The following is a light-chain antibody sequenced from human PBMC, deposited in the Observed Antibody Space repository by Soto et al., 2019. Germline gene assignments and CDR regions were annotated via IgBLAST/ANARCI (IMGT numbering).Light chain of an antibody. Sequence: EIVMTQSPATLSVSPGERATLSCRASQSVGTYLAWYHQKPGQAPRILIYGASTRAAGISPRFSGGGSGTEFTLTISSLQSEDFAVYHCQQYNDWPRTFGQGTKVGIK. CDR3: QQYNDWPRT. CDR1: QSVGTY. CDR2: GAS. V-gene: IGKV3-15*01. J-gene: IGKJ1*01.